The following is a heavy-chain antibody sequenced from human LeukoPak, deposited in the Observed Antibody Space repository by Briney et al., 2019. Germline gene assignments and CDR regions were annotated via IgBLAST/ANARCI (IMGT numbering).Heavy chain of an antibody. J-gene: IGHJ4*02. V-gene: IGHV4-61*02. Sequence: SQTLSLTCTVSGGSISSGSYYWSWIRQHPGKGLEWIGRIYTSGSTNYNPSLKSRVTISVDTSKNQFSLKLSSVTAADTAVYYCARVTTGGYYNCWGQGTLVTVSS. CDR1: GGSISSGSYY. CDR2: IYTSGST. CDR3: ARVTTGGYYNC. D-gene: IGHD3-22*01.